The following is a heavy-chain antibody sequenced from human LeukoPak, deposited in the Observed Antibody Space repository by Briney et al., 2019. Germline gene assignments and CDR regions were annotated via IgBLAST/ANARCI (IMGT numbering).Heavy chain of an antibody. D-gene: IGHD1-26*01. J-gene: IGHJ6*03. CDR1: GFTFSSYG. CDR3: AKDSGTYWVDYYYMDV. V-gene: IGHV3-30*02. Sequence: SGGSLRLSCAASGFTFSSYGMHWVRQAPGKGLEWVAFIRYDGSNKYYADSVKGRLTISRDNSKNTLYLQMNSLRAEDTAVYYCAKDSGTYWVDYYYMDVWGKGTTVTVSS. CDR2: IRYDGSNK.